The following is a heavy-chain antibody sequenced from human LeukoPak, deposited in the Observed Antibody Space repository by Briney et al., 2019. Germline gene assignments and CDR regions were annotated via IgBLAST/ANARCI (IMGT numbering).Heavy chain of an antibody. J-gene: IGHJ3*02. CDR2: IYPGDSDT. CDR3: ARIYSSGWYRDAFDI. CDR1: GYSFTSYR. V-gene: IGHV5-51*01. Sequence: GESLKISCKGSGYSFTSYRIGWVRQMPGKGLEWMGIIYPGDSDTRYSPSFQGQVTISADKSISTAYLQWSSLKASDTAMYYCARIYSSGWYRDAFDIWGQGTMVTVSS. D-gene: IGHD6-19*01.